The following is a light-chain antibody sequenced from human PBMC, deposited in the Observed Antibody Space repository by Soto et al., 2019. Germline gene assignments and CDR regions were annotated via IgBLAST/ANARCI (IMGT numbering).Light chain of an antibody. CDR1: ESVSTN. CDR3: QQYNNWPIP. V-gene: IGKV3-15*01. J-gene: IGKJ5*01. CDR2: GAS. Sequence: EIVLTHSPGTLSLSPGERATLSCRASESVSTNLAWYQQKAGQAPRLLIYGASTRATGIPARFSGSGSVTEFTLTISSLQSEDFAVYYCQQYNNWPIPFGQVGRPEIK.